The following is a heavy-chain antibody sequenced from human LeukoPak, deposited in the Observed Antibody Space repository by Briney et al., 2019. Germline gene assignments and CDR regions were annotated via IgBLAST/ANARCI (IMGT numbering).Heavy chain of an antibody. V-gene: IGHV3-43D*03. Sequence: GGSLRPSCAASGFTFDDYAMHWVRQAPGKGLEWVSLISWDGGSTYYADSVKGRFTISRDNSKNSLYLQMNSLRAEDTALYYCAKDIKYCSSTSCYTGDAFDIWGQGTMVTVSS. CDR3: AKDIKYCSSTSCYTGDAFDI. J-gene: IGHJ3*02. CDR1: GFTFDDYA. D-gene: IGHD2-2*02. CDR2: ISWDGGST.